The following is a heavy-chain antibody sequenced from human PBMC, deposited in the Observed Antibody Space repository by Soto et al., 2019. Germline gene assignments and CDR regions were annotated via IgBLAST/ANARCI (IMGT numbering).Heavy chain of an antibody. D-gene: IGHD2-15*01. CDR2: ISAYNGNT. Sequence: ASVKVSCKASGYTFTSYGISWVRQAPGQGLEWMGWISAYNGNTNYAQKLQGRVTMTTDTSTSTAYMELRSLRSDDTAVYYCAGGPRYCSGGSCYPFLGPFAYWGQGTLVTVSS. CDR1: GYTFTSYG. V-gene: IGHV1-18*01. CDR3: AGGPRYCSGGSCYPFLGPFAY. J-gene: IGHJ4*02.